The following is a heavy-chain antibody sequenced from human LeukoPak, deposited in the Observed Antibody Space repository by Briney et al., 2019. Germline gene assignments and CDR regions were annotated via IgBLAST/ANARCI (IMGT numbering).Heavy chain of an antibody. Sequence: GGSLNSSCAAPGFPFSSYGMNGVRKPPGRGLGGVAVICYDGGNKYYADSVKGRFTISRDNSKNTLYLQMNSLRAEDTAVYYCAREYATTYYYDSSGYQDNWFDPWGQGTLVTVSS. CDR3: AREYATTYYYDSSGYQDNWFDP. V-gene: IGHV3-33*01. CDR2: ICYDGGNK. J-gene: IGHJ5*02. CDR1: GFPFSSYG. D-gene: IGHD3-22*01.